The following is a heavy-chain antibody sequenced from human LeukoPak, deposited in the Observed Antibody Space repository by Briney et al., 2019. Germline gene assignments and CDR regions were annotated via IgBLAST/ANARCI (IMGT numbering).Heavy chain of an antibody. Sequence: QPGGSLRLSCAASGFTFSNYYMSWVRQAPGKGLEWVANIKEDGSEKYYVDSARGRFTISRDNAKNSLYLQMSSLRVEDTAVYYCARISSGYDWEPDYWGQGTLVTVYS. CDR1: GFTFSNYY. CDR3: ARISSGYDWEPDY. D-gene: IGHD5-12*01. V-gene: IGHV3-7*01. CDR2: IKEDGSEK. J-gene: IGHJ4*02.